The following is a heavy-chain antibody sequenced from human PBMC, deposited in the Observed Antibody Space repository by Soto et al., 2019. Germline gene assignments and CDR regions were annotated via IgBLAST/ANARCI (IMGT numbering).Heavy chain of an antibody. CDR1: GGSISSYY. D-gene: IGHD2-2*01. Sequence: PSETLSLTCTVSGGSISSYYWSWIRQPPGKGLEWIGYIYYSGSTNYNPSLKSRVTISVDTSKNQFSLKLSSVTAADTAVYYCARDQVPAALPWWFDPWGQGNLVPVSS. V-gene: IGHV4-59*01. J-gene: IGHJ5*02. CDR3: ARDQVPAALPWWFDP. CDR2: IYYSGST.